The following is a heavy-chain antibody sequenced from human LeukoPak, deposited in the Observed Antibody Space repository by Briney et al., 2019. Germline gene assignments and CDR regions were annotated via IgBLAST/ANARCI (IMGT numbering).Heavy chain of an antibody. D-gene: IGHD2-2*01. Sequence: GGSLRLSCAASGFTVSSNYMSWVRQAPGKGLEWVSVIYSGGSTYYADSVKGRFTISRDNSKNTLYLQMNSLRAEDTAVYYCARLAVPAAPDVDYWGQGTLVTVSS. J-gene: IGHJ4*02. V-gene: IGHV3-53*01. CDR3: ARLAVPAAPDVDY. CDR1: GFTVSSNY. CDR2: IYSGGST.